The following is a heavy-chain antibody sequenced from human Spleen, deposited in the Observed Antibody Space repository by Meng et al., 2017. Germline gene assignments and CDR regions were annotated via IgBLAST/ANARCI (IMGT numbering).Heavy chain of an antibody. V-gene: IGHV1-2*06. J-gene: IGHJ4*02. CDR1: GYSFTGYY. CDR2: INPNSGGT. D-gene: IGHD6-6*01. CDR3: ATGGEYSSSPGEN. Sequence: QVQLVQSGAEGKKAGASVMLSCMASGYSFTGYYMHWVRQAPGHGLEWLGRINPNSGGTNLAQEFQDRVTMTRDTSISTAYMELSRLTYDDTAVYYCATGGEYSSSPGENWGQGTLVTVSS.